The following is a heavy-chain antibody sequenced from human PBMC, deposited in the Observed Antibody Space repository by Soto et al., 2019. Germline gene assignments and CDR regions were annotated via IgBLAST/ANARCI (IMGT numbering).Heavy chain of an antibody. CDR2: ISSSSSYI. J-gene: IGHJ6*02. CDR1: GFTFSSYS. Sequence: EVQLVESGGGLVKPGGSLRLSCAASGFTFSSYSMNWVRQAPGKGLEWVSSISSSSSYIYYADSVKGRFTISRDNAKNSLYLQMNSLRAEDTAVYYCARAIPVVPAARGYYYYYGMDVWGQGTTVTVSS. CDR3: ARAIPVVPAARGYYYYYGMDV. V-gene: IGHV3-21*01. D-gene: IGHD2-2*01.